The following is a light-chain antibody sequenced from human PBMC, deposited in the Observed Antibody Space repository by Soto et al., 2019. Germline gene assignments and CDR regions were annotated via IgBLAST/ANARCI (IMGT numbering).Light chain of an antibody. CDR1: SSDVGSYNL. Sequence: QSGLTLPASGSRAPGQSITISYSRTSSDVGSYNLVSWYQQHPGKAPKLMIYEGSKRPSGVSNRFSGSKSGNTASLTISGLRAEDEADYYCCSYAGSSTYVFGTGTKVTVL. J-gene: IGLJ1*01. CDR2: EGS. V-gene: IGLV2-23*01. CDR3: CSYAGSSTYV.